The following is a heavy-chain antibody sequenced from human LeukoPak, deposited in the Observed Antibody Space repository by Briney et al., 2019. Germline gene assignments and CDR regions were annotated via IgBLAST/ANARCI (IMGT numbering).Heavy chain of an antibody. J-gene: IGHJ1*01. D-gene: IGHD3-22*01. CDR2: ISGSGGST. CDR1: GFTFSSYA. CDR3: ATRLYYYDSSGYYSEYFQH. V-gene: IGHV3-23*01. Sequence: GGSLRLSCAASGFTFSSYAMSSVRQAPGKELEWVSAISGSGGSTYYADSVKGRFTISRDNSKNTLYLQMNSLRAEDTAVYYCATRLYYYDSSGYYSEYFQHWGQGTLVTVSS.